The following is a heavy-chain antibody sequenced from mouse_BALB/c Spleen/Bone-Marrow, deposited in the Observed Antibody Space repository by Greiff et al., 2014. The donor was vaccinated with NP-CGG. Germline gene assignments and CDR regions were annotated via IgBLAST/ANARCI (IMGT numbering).Heavy chain of an antibody. V-gene: IGHV1-61*01. J-gene: IGHJ2*01. CDR1: GYSFTSYW. CDR2: IYPSDSEA. Sequence: QVQLQQSGAELVRPGASVRLSCKASGYSFTSYWMNWVKQRPGQGLEWIGMIYPSDSEARLNQKFKDKATLTVDKSSSTAYMQRSSPKSEDSAVYYCARRERTGMNYWGQGTTLTVSS. D-gene: IGHD4-1*01. CDR3: ARRERTGMNY.